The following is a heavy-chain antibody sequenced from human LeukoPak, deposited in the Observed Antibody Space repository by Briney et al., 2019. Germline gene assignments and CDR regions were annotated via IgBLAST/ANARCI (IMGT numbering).Heavy chain of an antibody. J-gene: IGHJ4*02. Sequence: PSETLSLTCAVYGGSFSGYFWTWIRQPPGKELEWIGEVSHTGETNYNPSLESRVTISVDTSKNQFSLRLNSVTAADTAMYYCARPGPIAVAGRFDFWSQGTLVTASS. CDR3: ARPGPIAVAGRFDF. CDR1: GGSFSGYF. D-gene: IGHD6-19*01. CDR2: VSHTGET. V-gene: IGHV4-34*01.